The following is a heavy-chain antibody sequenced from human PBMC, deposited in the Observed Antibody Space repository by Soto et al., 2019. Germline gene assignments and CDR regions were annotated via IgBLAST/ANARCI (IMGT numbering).Heavy chain of an antibody. V-gene: IGHV4-30-2*01. Sequence: QLQLQEPGSGLVKPSHTLSLTCAVSGGSISSGGYSWSWIRQPPGKGLEWIGYIYHSGSTYYIPSLKSRVTISVDRSKNQFSLMLSSVTAADAAVYCCARVPDVWGQGATVTVSS. CDR2: IYHSGST. CDR3: ARVPDV. J-gene: IGHJ6*02. CDR1: GGSISSGGYS.